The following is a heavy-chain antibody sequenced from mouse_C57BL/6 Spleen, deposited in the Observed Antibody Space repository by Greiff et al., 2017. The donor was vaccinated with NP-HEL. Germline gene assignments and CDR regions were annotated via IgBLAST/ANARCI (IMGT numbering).Heavy chain of an antibody. CDR3: ARRAIYYGPFDY. J-gene: IGHJ2*01. D-gene: IGHD2-1*01. CDR2: MYPGDVDT. Sequence: VQLQQSGAELVKPGASVKISCNASGYAFSSYWMNWVKQRPGKGLEWIGQMYPGDVDTNYNGKFKGKATLTADKSSSTAYMQLSSLTSDESAVYFCARRAIYYGPFDYWGQGTTLTVSS. V-gene: IGHV1-80*01. CDR1: GYAFSSYW.